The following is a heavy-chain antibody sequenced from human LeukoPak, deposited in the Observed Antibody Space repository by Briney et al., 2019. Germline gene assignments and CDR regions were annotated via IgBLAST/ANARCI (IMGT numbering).Heavy chain of an antibody. J-gene: IGHJ6*03. CDR2: MNPNSGNT. Sequence: GASVKVSCKASGYTFTSYDINWVRQATGQGLEWMGWMNPNSGNTGYAQKFQGRVTITRNTSISTAYMELSSLRSDDTAVYYCALVALVTTTSNYYYYYMDVWGKGTTVTISS. V-gene: IGHV1-8*03. D-gene: IGHD4-17*01. CDR1: GYTFTSYD. CDR3: ALVALVTTTSNYYYYYMDV.